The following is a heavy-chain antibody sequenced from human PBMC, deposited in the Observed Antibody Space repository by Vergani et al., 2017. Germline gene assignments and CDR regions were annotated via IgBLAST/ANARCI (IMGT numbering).Heavy chain of an antibody. CDR3: ARDFNSGPMAAAGSPFDY. V-gene: IGHV4-39*07. CDR1: GGSISSSSYY. Sequence: QLQLQESGPGLVKPSETLSLTCTVSGGSISSSSYYWGWIRQPPGKGLEWIGSIYYSGSTYYNPSLKSRVTISVDTSKNQFSLKLSSVTAADTAVYYCARDFNSGPMAAAGSPFDYWGQGTLVTVSS. CDR2: IYYSGST. J-gene: IGHJ4*02. D-gene: IGHD6-13*01.